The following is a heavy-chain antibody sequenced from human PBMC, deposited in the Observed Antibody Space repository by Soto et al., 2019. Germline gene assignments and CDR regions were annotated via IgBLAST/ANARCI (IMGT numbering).Heavy chain of an antibody. CDR3: ARMTTVTTDYYYYGMDV. D-gene: IGHD4-17*01. V-gene: IGHV1-3*01. Sequence: ASVQVSCKASGYTFTSYAMHWVRQATGQRLEWMGWINAGNGNTKYSQKFQGRVTITRDTSASTAYMELSSLRSEDTAVYYCARMTTVTTDYYYYGMDVWGQGTTVTVSS. J-gene: IGHJ6*02. CDR1: GYTFTSYA. CDR2: INAGNGNT.